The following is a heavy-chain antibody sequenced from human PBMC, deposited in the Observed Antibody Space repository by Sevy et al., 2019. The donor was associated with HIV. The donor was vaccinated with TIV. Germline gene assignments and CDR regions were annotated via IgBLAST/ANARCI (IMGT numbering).Heavy chain of an antibody. J-gene: IGHJ4*02. Sequence: ASVKVSCKVSGYTLTKLAMHWVRQAPGKGLEGMGTFDHEDGETNYAQKFQGRVTMTEDTSTDIAYMELSSLRSEDTAVFYCAITKDYYDNSGSPFDYWGQGTLVTVSS. V-gene: IGHV1-24*01. CDR2: FDHEDGET. CDR3: AITKDYYDNSGSPFDY. D-gene: IGHD3-22*01. CDR1: GYTLTKLA.